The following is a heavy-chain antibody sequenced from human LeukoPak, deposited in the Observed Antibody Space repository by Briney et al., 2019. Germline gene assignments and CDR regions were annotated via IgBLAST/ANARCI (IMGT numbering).Heavy chain of an antibody. J-gene: IGHJ5*02. Sequence: GGSLRLSCAASGFTFSGYWMYCVRQAPGKGLVWVSRINSDGSSTSYADSVKGRFTISRDNARNTLYLQMRSLRADDTALYYCATDVTGSEDRWGQGTLVTVSS. CDR2: INSDGSST. CDR1: GFTFSGYW. V-gene: IGHV3-74*01. D-gene: IGHD6-25*01. CDR3: ATDVTGSEDR.